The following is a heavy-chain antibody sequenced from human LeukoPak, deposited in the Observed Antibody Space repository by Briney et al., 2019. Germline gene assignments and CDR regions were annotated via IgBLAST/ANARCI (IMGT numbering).Heavy chain of an antibody. D-gene: IGHD5-18*01. J-gene: IGHJ3*02. CDR1: GFTFSSYGIH. CDR2: IYYSGST. CDR3: ARYTAMVNDAFDI. V-gene: IGHV4-39*01. Sequence: GSLRLSCAASGFTFSSYGIHWVRQAPGKGLEWIGSIYYSGSTYYNPSLKSRVTISVDTSKNQFSLKLSSVTAADTAVYYCARYTAMVNDAFDIWGQGTMVTVSS.